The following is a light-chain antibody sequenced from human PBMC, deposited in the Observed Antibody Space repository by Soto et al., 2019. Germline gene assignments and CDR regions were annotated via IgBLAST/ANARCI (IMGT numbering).Light chain of an antibody. J-gene: IGKJ5*01. Sequence: DLQMTQSPSTLSASVGDRVTITCRASQSISSWLAWYQQKPGKAPKLLIYKASSLESGVPSRFSGSGSGTEFTLTISSLQPDDFATYYCQHYNFYSPITFGQGTRLEIK. CDR3: QHYNFYSPIT. CDR1: QSISSW. CDR2: KAS. V-gene: IGKV1-5*03.